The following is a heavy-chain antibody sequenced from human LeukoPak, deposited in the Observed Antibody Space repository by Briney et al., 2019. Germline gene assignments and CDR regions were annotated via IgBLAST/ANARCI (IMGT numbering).Heavy chain of an antibody. V-gene: IGHV3-30*18. D-gene: IGHD6-13*01. CDR1: GFTFSSYG. J-gene: IGHJ4*02. CDR2: ISYDGSNK. CDR3: AKTGYSSSWPLGY. Sequence: GGSLRLSCAASGFTFSSYGMHWVRQAPGKGLEWVAVISYDGSNKYYADSVKGRFTISRDNSKNTLYLQMNSLRAEDTAVYYCAKTGYSSSWPLGYWGQGTLVTVSS.